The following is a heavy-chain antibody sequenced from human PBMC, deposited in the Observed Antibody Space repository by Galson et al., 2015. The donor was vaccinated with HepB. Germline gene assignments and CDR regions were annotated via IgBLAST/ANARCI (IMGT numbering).Heavy chain of an antibody. D-gene: IGHD4-23*01. CDR1: GYTFTSYG. CDR2: ISAYNGNT. Sequence: SVKVSCKASGYTFTSYGISWVRQAPGQGLEWMGWISAYNGNTNYAQKLQGRVTMTTDTSTSTAYMELRSLRSDDTAVYYCARDGVSTVVTPLNWFDPWGQGTLVTVSS. V-gene: IGHV1-18*04. J-gene: IGHJ5*02. CDR3: ARDGVSTVVTPLNWFDP.